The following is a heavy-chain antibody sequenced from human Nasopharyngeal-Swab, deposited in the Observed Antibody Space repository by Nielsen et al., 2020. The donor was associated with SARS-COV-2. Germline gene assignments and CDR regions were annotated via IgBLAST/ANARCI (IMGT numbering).Heavy chain of an antibody. Sequence: SVKVSCKASGGTFSSYAISWVRQAPGQGLEWMGGIIPIFGTANYAQKFQGRVTITADKSTSTAYMELSSLRSEDPAVYYCVSGGLYDYGDYALGWFDPWGQGTLVTVSS. V-gene: IGHV1-69*06. J-gene: IGHJ5*02. D-gene: IGHD4-17*01. CDR1: GGTFSSYA. CDR2: IIPIFGTA. CDR3: VSGGLYDYGDYALGWFDP.